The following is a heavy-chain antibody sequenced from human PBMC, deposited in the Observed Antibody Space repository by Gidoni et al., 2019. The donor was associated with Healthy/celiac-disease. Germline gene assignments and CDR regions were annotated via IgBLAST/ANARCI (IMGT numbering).Heavy chain of an antibody. CDR2: IKSDGRST. V-gene: IGHV3-74*01. Sequence: EVQLVESGGGLVQPGGSLRLSCAASGFTFSSYWMHWVRQAPGKGLVWVARIKSDGRSTSYAYSVKGRFTISRDNAKNTLYLQMNSLRAEDTAVYYCARDMARYDFWSGYPRYYYYYYGMDVWGQGTTVTVSS. CDR1: GFTFSSYW. J-gene: IGHJ6*02. D-gene: IGHD3-3*01. CDR3: ARDMARYDFWSGYPRYYYYYYGMDV.